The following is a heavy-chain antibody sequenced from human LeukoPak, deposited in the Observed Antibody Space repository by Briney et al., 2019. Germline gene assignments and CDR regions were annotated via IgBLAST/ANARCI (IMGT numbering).Heavy chain of an antibody. CDR2: IIPIFGTA. D-gene: IGHD2-21*02. V-gene: IGHV1-69*05. Sequence: GASVKVSCKASGGTFTSYAISWVRRAPGQGLEWMGGIIPIFGTANYAQKFQGRVTITTDESTSTAYMELSSLRSEDTAVYYCAYCGGDCYSDAFDTWGQGTMVTVSS. CDR3: AYCGGDCYSDAFDT. CDR1: GGTFTSYA. J-gene: IGHJ3*02.